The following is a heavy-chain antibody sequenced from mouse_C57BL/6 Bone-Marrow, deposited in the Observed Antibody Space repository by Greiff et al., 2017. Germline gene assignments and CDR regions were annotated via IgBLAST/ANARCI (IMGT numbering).Heavy chain of an antibody. CDR3: ARGGYSAWFAY. V-gene: IGHV1-81*01. J-gene: IGHJ3*01. D-gene: IGHD2-3*01. CDR1: GYTFTSYG. CDR2: IYPRSGNT. Sequence: QVQLQQSGAELARPGASVKLSCKASGYTFTSYGISWVKQRPGQGLEWIGEIYPRSGNTYYNEKFKGKATLTADKSSSTAYMELRSLTSEDSAVYFCARGGYSAWFAYWGQGTLVTVSA.